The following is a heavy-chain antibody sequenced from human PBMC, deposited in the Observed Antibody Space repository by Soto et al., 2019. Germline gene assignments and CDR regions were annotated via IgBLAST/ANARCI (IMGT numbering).Heavy chain of an antibody. CDR3: AHRGEVATIISDAFDI. CDR2: IYWDDDK. Sequence: QITLKESGPTLVKPTQTLTLTCTFSGISLSTDAVGVAWIRQPPGKALEWLALIYWDDDKRYSPSLKSRLTIIKDTSKNQVVLTMTNMDPVDTATYYCAHRGEVATIISDAFDIWAQGHRSPSLQ. J-gene: IGHJ3*02. CDR1: GISLSTDAVG. D-gene: IGHD5-12*01. V-gene: IGHV2-5*02.